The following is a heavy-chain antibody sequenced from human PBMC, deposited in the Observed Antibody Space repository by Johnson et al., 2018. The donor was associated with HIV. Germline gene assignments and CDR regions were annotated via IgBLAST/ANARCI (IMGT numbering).Heavy chain of an antibody. CDR3: ARAKIFCSVGRCSLDAFDI. D-gene: IGHD2-15*01. CDR2: IDWHGGST. CDR1: GFTFDDYG. Sequence: VQLVESGGGVVRPGGSRRLSCAASGFTFDDYGMNWVRQTPGKGLEWVSGIDWHGGSTGYAASVKGRFTISRDNVKNSLYLQMNSLRAEDTALYSCARAKIFCSVGRCSLDAFDIWGQGTMVTVSS. V-gene: IGHV3-20*04. J-gene: IGHJ3*02.